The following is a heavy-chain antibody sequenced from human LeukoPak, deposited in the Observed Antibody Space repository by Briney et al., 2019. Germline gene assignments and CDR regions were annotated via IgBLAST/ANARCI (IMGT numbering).Heavy chain of an antibody. Sequence: PGRSLRLSCAASGFTFSSYAMHWVRQAPGKGLEWVAVISYDGSNKYYADSVKGRFTISRDNSKNTLYLQMNSLRAEDTAVYYCARALRSGITIFGVAGIDYWGQGTLVTVSS. CDR3: ARALRSGITIFGVAGIDY. D-gene: IGHD3-3*01. CDR2: ISYDGSNK. V-gene: IGHV3-30-3*01. J-gene: IGHJ4*02. CDR1: GFTFSSYA.